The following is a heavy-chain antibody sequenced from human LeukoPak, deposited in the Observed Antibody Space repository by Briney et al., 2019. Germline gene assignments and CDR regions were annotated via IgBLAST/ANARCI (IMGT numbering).Heavy chain of an antibody. CDR2: ISSGSSYI. J-gene: IGHJ4*02. CDR3: AREEGGYMVNFDY. Sequence: PGGSLRLSCAASGFTFSSYSMNWVRQAPGKGLEWVSSISSGSSYIYYADSVKGRFTISRDNAKNSLYLQMNSLRAEDTAVYYCAREEGGYMVNFDYWGQGTLVTVSS. CDR1: GFTFSSYS. V-gene: IGHV3-21*01. D-gene: IGHD5-12*01.